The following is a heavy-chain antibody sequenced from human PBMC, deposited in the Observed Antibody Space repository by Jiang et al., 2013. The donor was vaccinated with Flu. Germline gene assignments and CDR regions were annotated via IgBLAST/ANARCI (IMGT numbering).Heavy chain of an antibody. CDR2: IYYSGST. V-gene: IGHV4-39*01. CDR1: GGSISSSSYY. Sequence: SGPGLVKPSETLSLTCTVSGGSISSSSYYWGWIRQPPGKGLEWIGSIYYSGSTYYNPSLKSRVTISVDTSKNQFSLKLNSVTAADTAVYYCARLSVYQGRMDVWGPRDHGHRLL. CDR3: ARLSVYQGRMDV. D-gene: IGHD5/OR15-5a*01. J-gene: IGHJ6*01.